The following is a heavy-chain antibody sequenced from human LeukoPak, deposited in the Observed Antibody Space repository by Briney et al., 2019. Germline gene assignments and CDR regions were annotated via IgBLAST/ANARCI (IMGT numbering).Heavy chain of an antibody. CDR2: VSGSGDRT. D-gene: IGHD3-10*01. CDR3: AKDQGVHWFDP. Sequence: GGSLRLSCAASGFTFGNYAMSWVRQAPGKGLEWVSAVSGSGDRTYYADSVKGRVTISRDNSKNTLYLQVSSQRAEDTAIYYCAKDQGVHWFDPWGQGTLVIVSS. J-gene: IGHJ5*02. CDR1: GFTFGNYA. V-gene: IGHV3-23*01.